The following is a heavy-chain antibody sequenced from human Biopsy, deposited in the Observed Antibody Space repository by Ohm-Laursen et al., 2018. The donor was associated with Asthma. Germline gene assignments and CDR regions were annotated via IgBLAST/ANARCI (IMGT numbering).Heavy chain of an antibody. J-gene: IGHJ6*02. CDR2: ISPVFGST. CDR3: ASPSSSREILYYHYNMDI. D-gene: IGHD6-13*01. V-gene: IGHV1-69*06. Sequence: SSVTVSCKTSGGTFGNYAISWVRQAPGLGLEWMGGISPVFGSTNIAQKFQGRVTISADIFTKTAYLEVSSLRSDDTAVYYCASPSSSREILYYHYNMDIWGQGTTVTV. CDR1: GGTFGNYA.